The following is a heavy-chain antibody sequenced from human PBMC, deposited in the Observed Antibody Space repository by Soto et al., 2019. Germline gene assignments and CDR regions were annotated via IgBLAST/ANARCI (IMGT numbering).Heavy chain of an antibody. J-gene: IGHJ6*03. CDR1: GGSIRSSSYY. CDR2: VYYSGNT. CDR3: ARLSTWSGYYVYHHFYMDV. V-gene: IGHV4-39*01. D-gene: IGHD3-3*01. Sequence: ETLSLTCTVSGGSIRSSSYYWGWIRQPPEKGLEWIGNVYYSGNTYYNPSLKSRVTISVDTSKNEFSLKLNSATAADTAVYYCARLSTWSGYYVYHHFYMDVWGKGTTVTVSS.